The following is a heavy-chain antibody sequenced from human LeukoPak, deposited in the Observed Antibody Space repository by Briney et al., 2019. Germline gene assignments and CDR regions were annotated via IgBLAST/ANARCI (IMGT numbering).Heavy chain of an antibody. Sequence: ASVKVSCKASGYTFTSYGISWVRQAPGQGLEWMGWISAYNGNTNYAQKLQGRVTMTTDTSTSTAYMELRSLRSDDTAVYYCARAYDRSDYFDAFDIWGQGTMVTVSS. J-gene: IGHJ3*02. CDR2: ISAYNGNT. V-gene: IGHV1-18*01. CDR3: ARAYDRSDYFDAFDI. CDR1: GYTFTSYG. D-gene: IGHD3-22*01.